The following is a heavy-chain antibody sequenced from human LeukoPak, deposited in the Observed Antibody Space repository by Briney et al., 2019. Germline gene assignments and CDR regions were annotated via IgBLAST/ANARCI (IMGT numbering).Heavy chain of an antibody. CDR3: ARESIVVVPPAKHFDY. D-gene: IGHD2-2*01. CDR2: IQYDGSNK. Sequence: PGGSLRLSCAASGFTFSTYGIHWVRQAPGKGLEWVAFIQYDGSNKYYADSVKGRFTISRDNSKNTLYLQMNSLRAEDTAVFYCARESIVVVPPAKHFDYWGQGTLVTVSS. V-gene: IGHV3-30*02. J-gene: IGHJ4*02. CDR1: GFTFSTYG.